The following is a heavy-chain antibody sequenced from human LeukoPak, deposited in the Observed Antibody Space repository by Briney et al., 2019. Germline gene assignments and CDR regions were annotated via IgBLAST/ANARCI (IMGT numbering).Heavy chain of an antibody. CDR2: IYSGGST. V-gene: IGHV3-53*04. Sequence: GGSLRLSCAASGFTVSSNYMSWVRQAPGKGLEWVSVIYSGGSTYYADSVQGRFTISRHNSKNTLYLQMNSLRAEDTAVYYCARANFKGYYYGMDVWGQGTTVTVSS. J-gene: IGHJ6*02. D-gene: IGHD3-3*01. CDR1: GFTVSSNY. CDR3: ARANFKGYYYGMDV.